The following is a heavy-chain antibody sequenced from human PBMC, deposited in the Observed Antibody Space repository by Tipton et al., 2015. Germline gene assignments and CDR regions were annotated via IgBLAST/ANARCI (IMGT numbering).Heavy chain of an antibody. D-gene: IGHD1-1*01. V-gene: IGHV3-7*01. CDR1: GLTFSSSW. J-gene: IGHJ6*02. CDR3: ARADDRDNYYGMDV. Sequence: GSLRLSCAASGLTFSSSWMTWVRQGPGKGLEWVANIKQDGSAKYYVDSVKGRFTISRDNAKNSLYLQMNSLRAEDTAVYYCARADDRDNYYGMDVWGQGTTVTVSS. CDR2: IKQDGSAK.